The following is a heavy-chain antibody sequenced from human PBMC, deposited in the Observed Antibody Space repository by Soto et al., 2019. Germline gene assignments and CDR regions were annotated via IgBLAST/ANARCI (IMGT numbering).Heavy chain of an antibody. CDR1: GGSISSGHSF. Sequence: PSETLSLTCTVSGGSISSGHSFWNWIRQPPGKGLEWIGYISYSGSTYYSPYLKSRPSISVDTPKNKFSLKLTSVTAADTAVYYCARAPAPGVAYGMDVWGQGNTVTVSS. CDR3: ARAPAPGVAYGMDV. CDR2: ISYSGST. J-gene: IGHJ6*02. V-gene: IGHV4-30-4*01. D-gene: IGHD2-2*01.